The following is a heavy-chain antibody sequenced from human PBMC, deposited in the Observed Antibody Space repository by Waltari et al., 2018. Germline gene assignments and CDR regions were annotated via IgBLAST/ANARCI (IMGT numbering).Heavy chain of an antibody. J-gene: IGHJ4*02. CDR2: ISDDEGT. CDR1: GGSFSGCC. Sequence: QVQLQQWGAGLLKPSETLSLTCAVSGGSFSGCCWSWIRQPPGKGLEWIGEISDDEGTHYNPSLESRVAMSLDTSMNQFSLKLSSVTAADTALYYCARGQDSAKIGYWGQGTLVTVSS. CDR3: ARGQDSAKIGY. V-gene: IGHV4-34*01. D-gene: IGHD3-22*01.